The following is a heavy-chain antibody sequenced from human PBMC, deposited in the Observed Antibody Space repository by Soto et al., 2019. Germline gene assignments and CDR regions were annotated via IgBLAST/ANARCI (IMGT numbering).Heavy chain of an antibody. CDR2: IYYSGST. CDR1: GGSISSYY. D-gene: IGHD4-17*01. CDR3: TRNLTDYGDYVFY. J-gene: IGHJ4*02. Sequence: LSLTCTVSGGSISSYYWSWIRQPPGKGLEWIGYIYYSGSTNYNPSLKSRITISVDTSKNQFSLKLSSVTAADTAVYYCTRNLTDYGDYVFYWCQGTLVFVS. V-gene: IGHV4-59*08.